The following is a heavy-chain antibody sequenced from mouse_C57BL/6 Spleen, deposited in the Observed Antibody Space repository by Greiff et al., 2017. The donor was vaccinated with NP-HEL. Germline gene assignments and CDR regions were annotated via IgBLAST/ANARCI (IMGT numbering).Heavy chain of an antibody. CDR2: INYDGSST. D-gene: IGHD1-1*02. CDR1: GFTFSDYY. J-gene: IGHJ4*01. V-gene: IGHV5-16*01. Sequence: EVQRVESEGGLVQPGSSMKLSCTASGFTFSDYYMAWVRQVPEKGLEWVANINYDGSSTYYLDSLKSRFIISRDNAKNILYLQMSSLKSEDTATYYCARVGRDGGDYWGQGTSVTVSS. CDR3: ARVGRDGGDY.